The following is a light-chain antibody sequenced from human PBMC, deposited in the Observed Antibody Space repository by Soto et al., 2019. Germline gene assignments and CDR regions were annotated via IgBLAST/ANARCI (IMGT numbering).Light chain of an antibody. CDR2: DAS. V-gene: IGKV3-11*01. CDR3: QQRSNFFT. J-gene: IGKJ3*01. CDR1: QSVSSY. Sequence: EIVLTQSPDTLSLSPGERATLSCRASQSVSSYLAWYQQKPGQAPRLLIYDASNRATGIPARFSGSGSGTDFTLTISSLEPEDFAVYYCQQRSNFFTFGPGTKVDIK.